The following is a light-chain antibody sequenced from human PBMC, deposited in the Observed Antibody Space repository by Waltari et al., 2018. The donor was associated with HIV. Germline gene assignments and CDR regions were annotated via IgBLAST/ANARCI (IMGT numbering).Light chain of an antibody. V-gene: IGKV1-9*01. CDR3: QQLNSYLGFT. Sequence: DIQLTPSPSFLSASVGDRVTITCRASQGISSYLAWYQQKPGNAPTLLIYAASTLQRGVPSRFSGSRSGTEFTLTISSLQPEDFATYYCQQLNSYLGFTFGPGTKVDIK. J-gene: IGKJ3*01. CDR2: AAS. CDR1: QGISSY.